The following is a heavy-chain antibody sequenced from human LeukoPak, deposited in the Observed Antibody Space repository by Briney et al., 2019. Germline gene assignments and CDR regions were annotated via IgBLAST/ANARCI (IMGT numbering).Heavy chain of an antibody. CDR2: INHSGST. J-gene: IGHJ4*02. Sequence: PSETLSLTCAVYGGSFSGYYWSWIRQPPEKGLEWIGEINHSGSTNYNPSLTSRVTISVDTSKNQFSLKLSSVTAADTAVYYCARGLARYCSSTSCYDEGMAYFDYWGQGTLVTVSS. D-gene: IGHD2-2*01. CDR1: GGSFSGYY. V-gene: IGHV4-34*01. CDR3: ARGLARYCSSTSCYDEGMAYFDY.